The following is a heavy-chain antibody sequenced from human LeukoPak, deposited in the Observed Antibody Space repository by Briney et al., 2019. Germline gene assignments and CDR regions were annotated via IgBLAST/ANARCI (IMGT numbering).Heavy chain of an antibody. J-gene: IGHJ5*02. V-gene: IGHV3-30*02. CDR1: GFTFSSYG. CDR2: IRYDGSNK. D-gene: IGHD3-9*01. CDR3: ARESPQPSYYDILTGYYNGPFDP. Sequence: GGSLRLSCAASGFTFSSYGMHWVRQAPGKGLEWVAFIRYDGSNKYYADSVKGRFTISRDNSKNTLYLQMNSLRAEDTAVYYCARESPQPSYYDILTGYYNGPFDPWGQRTLVTVSS.